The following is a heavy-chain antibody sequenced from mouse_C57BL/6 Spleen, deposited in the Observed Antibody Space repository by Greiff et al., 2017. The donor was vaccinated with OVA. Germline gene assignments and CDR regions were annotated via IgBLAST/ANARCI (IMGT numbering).Heavy chain of an antibody. CDR1: GYTFTSYW. V-gene: IGHV1-55*01. Sequence: QVQLKQSGAELVKPGASVKMSCKASGYTFTSYWITWVKQRPGQGLEWIGDIYPGSGSTNYNEKFKSKATLTVDTSSSTAYMQLSSLTSEDSAVYYCASGLRGAMDYWGQGTSVTVSS. J-gene: IGHJ4*01. D-gene: IGHD2-4*01. CDR2: IYPGSGST. CDR3: ASGLRGAMDY.